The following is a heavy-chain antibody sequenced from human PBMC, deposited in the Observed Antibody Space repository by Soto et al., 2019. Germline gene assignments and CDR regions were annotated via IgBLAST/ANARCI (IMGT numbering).Heavy chain of an antibody. CDR2: IWYGGSNK. D-gene: IGHD3-3*01. J-gene: IGHJ6*02. CDR1: GFTFSSYG. CDR3: AKDGEATAENNYYYYYGMDV. Sequence: GGSLRLSSTASGFTFSSYGMHWVRQAPGKGLEWVAVIWYGGSNKYYADSVKGRFTISRDNSKNTLYLQMNSLRAEDTAVYYCAKDGEATAENNYYYYYGMDVWGQGTTVTVSS. V-gene: IGHV3-30*02.